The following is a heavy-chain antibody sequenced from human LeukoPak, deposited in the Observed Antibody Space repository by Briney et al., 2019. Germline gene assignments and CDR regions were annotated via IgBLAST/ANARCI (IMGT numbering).Heavy chain of an antibody. CDR3: AKDVTTVGRGY. J-gene: IGHJ4*02. CDR1: GFTFSAYA. D-gene: IGHD4-11*01. CDR2: ISAGGGTT. Sequence: PGGSLRLSCAASGFTFSAYAMNWVRQAPGKGLEWVSYISAGGGTTYYADSVKGRFIISRDNSNNTLYLQMSSLRADDTALYYCAKDVTTVGRGYWGQGTLVTVSS. V-gene: IGHV3-23*01.